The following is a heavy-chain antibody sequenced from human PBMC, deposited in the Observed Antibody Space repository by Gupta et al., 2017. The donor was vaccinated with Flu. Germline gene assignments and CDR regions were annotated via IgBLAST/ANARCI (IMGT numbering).Heavy chain of an antibody. CDR1: GFTFSSYA. CDR3: AKGPQGYDILTGHIIDY. D-gene: IGHD3-9*01. J-gene: IGHJ4*02. V-gene: IGHV3-23*01. Sequence: EVQLLESGGGLVQPGGSLRLSCAASGFTFSSYAMIWVRQAPGKGLEWVSAISGSGGSTYYADSVKGRFTISRDNSKNTLYLQMNSLRAEDTAVYYCAKGPQGYDILTGHIIDYWGQGTLVTVSS. CDR2: ISGSGGST.